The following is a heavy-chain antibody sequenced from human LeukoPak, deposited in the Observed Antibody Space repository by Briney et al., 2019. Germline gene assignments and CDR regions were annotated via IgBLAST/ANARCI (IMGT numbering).Heavy chain of an antibody. CDR2: IYPGDSDT. D-gene: IGHD3-22*01. CDR3: ARHRRSSGYYWPSGYMDV. V-gene: IGHV5-51*01. J-gene: IGHJ6*03. CDR1: GYSFTSYW. Sequence: GESLKISCKGSGYSFTSYWIGWVRQMPGKGLEWMGIIYPGDSDTRYSPSFQGQVTISADKSISTAYLQWSSLKASDTAMYYCARHRRSSGYYWPSGYMDVWGKGTTVTVSS.